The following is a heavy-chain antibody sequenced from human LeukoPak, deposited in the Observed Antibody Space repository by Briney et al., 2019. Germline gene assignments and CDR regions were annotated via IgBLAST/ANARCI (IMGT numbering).Heavy chain of an antibody. V-gene: IGHV3-23*01. J-gene: IGHJ4*02. D-gene: IGHD3-9*01. CDR2: ISGSGGST. Sequence: PGGSLRLSCAASGFTFGSYWMSWVRQAPGKGLEWVSAISGSGGSTYHADSVKGRFTISRDNSKNTLYLQMNSLRAEDTAVYYCAKGGLRYFDWLLDYWGQGTLVTVSS. CDR3: AKGGLRYFDWLLDY. CDR1: GFTFGSYW.